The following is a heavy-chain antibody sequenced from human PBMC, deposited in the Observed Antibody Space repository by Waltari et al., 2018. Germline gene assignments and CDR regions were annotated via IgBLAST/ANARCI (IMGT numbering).Heavy chain of an antibody. V-gene: IGHV1-8*01. CDR3: ARGLDSNSWYGAHF. Sequence: QVLLVQSGAELKTPGASVKVSCKASGYTFPNYDINWLLQGTGQGLEWVGGMNPKNCNTLYAQKFQGRVTLTRDNSINTAYMELTSLTSDDTGVYYCARGLDSNSWYGAHFWGQGTLVTVAS. J-gene: IGHJ4*02. D-gene: IGHD6-13*01. CDR1: GYTFPNYD. CDR2: MNPKNCNT.